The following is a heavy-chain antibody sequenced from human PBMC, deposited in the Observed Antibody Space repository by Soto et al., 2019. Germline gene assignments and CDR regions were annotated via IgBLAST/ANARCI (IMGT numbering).Heavy chain of an antibody. Sequence: QVQLVQSGAEVKKPGASVKVSCKASGYTFTSYGLRGVRQAPGQGLEWMGWISAYNGNTNYAQKLQGRVTMTTDTSTSTADMELRSLRSDDTAVYYCARDGLEIVVVPAAMYLVDPCFDPWGHGTLFTFAS. CDR1: GYTFTSYG. J-gene: IGHJ5*02. CDR2: ISAYNGNT. D-gene: IGHD2-2*03. V-gene: IGHV1-18*01. CDR3: ARDGLEIVVVPAAMYLVDPCFDP.